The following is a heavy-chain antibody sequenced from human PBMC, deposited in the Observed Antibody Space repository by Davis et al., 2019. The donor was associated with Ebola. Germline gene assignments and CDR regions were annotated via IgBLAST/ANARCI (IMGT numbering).Heavy chain of an antibody. CDR1: GFTFGDYA. J-gene: IGHJ4*02. V-gene: IGHV3-9*01. D-gene: IGHD3/OR15-3a*01. Sequence: SLKISCAGSGFTFGDYAMHWVRQAPGKGLEWVSGISWNSDSIGYADSVKGRFTISRDNAKNSLYLQMNSLRAEDTAFYYCAKDLDLRGVYYFDYWGQGTLVTVSS. CDR3: AKDLDLRGVYYFDY. CDR2: ISWNSDSI.